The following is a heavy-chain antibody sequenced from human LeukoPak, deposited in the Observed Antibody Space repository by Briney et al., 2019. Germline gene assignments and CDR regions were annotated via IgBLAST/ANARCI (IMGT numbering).Heavy chain of an antibody. J-gene: IGHJ4*02. Sequence: GGSLRLSCAASGFSFSSYTMNWVRQAPGKGLEWVSIISSSSSYIYYADSVKGRFTISRDNAKNSLYLQMNSLRAEDTAIYYCARDLAYYYDNNYDWGQGTLVTVSS. V-gene: IGHV3-21*01. CDR2: ISSSSSYI. CDR1: GFSFSSYT. D-gene: IGHD3-22*01. CDR3: ARDLAYYYDNNYD.